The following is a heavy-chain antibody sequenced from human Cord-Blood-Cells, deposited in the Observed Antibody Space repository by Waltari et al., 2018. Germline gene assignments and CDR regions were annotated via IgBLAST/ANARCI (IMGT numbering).Heavy chain of an antibody. CDR2: INPNSGGT. D-gene: IGHD1-26*01. CDR3: ARDVPFIEAFDI. Sequence: QVQLVQSGAAVKKPGASVKVSCKASGYPFTVYYMHWVRQAPGQGLEWMGWINPNSGGTNYAQKFQGRVTMTRDTSISTAYMELSRLRSDDTAVYYCARDVPFIEAFDIWGQGTMVTVSS. V-gene: IGHV1-2*02. J-gene: IGHJ3*02. CDR1: GYPFTVYY.